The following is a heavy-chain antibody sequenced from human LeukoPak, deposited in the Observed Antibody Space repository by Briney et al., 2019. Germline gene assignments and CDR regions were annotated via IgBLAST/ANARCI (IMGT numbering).Heavy chain of an antibody. V-gene: IGHV3-23*01. CDR1: GFTFSSYA. D-gene: IGHD3-16*01. J-gene: IGHJ5*02. CDR2: ISGSGGST. CDR3: AKGRTLRSWFDP. Sequence: PGGSLRLSCAASGFTFSSYAMSWVRQAPGKGLEWVSAISGSGGSTYYADSVKGRFTISRDNSKNTLYLQTNSLRAEDTAVYYCAKGRTLRSWFDPWGQGTLVTVSS.